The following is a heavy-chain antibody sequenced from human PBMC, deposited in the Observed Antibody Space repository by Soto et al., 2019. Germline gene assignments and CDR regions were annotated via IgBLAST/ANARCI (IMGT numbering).Heavy chain of an antibody. D-gene: IGHD6-25*01. CDR3: PRPSIAAATQH. V-gene: IGHV4-61*01. J-gene: IGHJ1*01. Sequence: QVQLQESGPGLVKPSETLSLTCTVSGGSVSSGSYYWSWIRQPPGKGLEWIGYIYYSGSTNYNPSLKTRAPLSVAPPRNQSPLKLGPVTAADPAVYSWPRPSIAAATQHWGRGTLVTVSS. CDR1: GGSVSSGSYY. CDR2: IYYSGST.